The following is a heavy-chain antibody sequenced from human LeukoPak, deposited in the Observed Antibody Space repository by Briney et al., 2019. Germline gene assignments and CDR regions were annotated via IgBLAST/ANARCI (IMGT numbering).Heavy chain of an antibody. J-gene: IGHJ4*02. V-gene: IGHV1-2*02. D-gene: IGHD3-10*01. CDR1: GYTFTGYY. Sequence: ASVKVSCKASGYTFTGYYMYWVRQASGQGLEWMGWINPNSGGTNYAQKFQGRVTMTRDTSISTAYMELSRLRSDDTAVYYCARDSRFGEYHFDYWGQGTLVTVSS. CDR2: INPNSGGT. CDR3: ARDSRFGEYHFDY.